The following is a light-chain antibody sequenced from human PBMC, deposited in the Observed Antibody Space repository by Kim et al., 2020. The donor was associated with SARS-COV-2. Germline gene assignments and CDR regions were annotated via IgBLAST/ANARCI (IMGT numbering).Light chain of an antibody. V-gene: IGLV1-40*01. CDR2: GNS. CDR3: QSPDRHLRISV. Sequence: QSVLTQPPSVSGAPGQGVSIACTGSSSNLGAGYDVFWYQQFPGTAPRLLIYGNSNRPSGVPDRFSGSKSGTSASLAISGLQAVDEADYYCQSPDRHLRISVFCAGAKVTVL. J-gene: IGLJ3*02. CDR1: SSNLGAGYD.